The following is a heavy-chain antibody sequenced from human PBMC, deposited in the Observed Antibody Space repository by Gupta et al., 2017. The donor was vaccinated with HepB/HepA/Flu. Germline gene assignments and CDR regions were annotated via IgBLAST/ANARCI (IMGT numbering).Heavy chain of an antibody. CDR2: INLDGKIK. D-gene: IGHD3-22*01. Sequence: EVQLVESGGGLVQPGGSLRVSCAASGFAFNTYWLHWFRQAPGKGLVWVSRINLDGKIKSYADSVKGRFTISRDNAKNTLYLQMNSLRAEDTAVYYCARDLGSSGYSNNWFDPWGQGTLVSVSS. V-gene: IGHV3-74*01. CDR3: ARDLGSSGYSNNWFDP. J-gene: IGHJ5*02. CDR1: GFAFNTYW.